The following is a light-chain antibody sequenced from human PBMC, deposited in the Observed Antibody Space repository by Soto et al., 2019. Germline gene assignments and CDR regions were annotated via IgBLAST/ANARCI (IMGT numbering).Light chain of an antibody. J-gene: IGLJ1*01. Sequence: QSALTQPPSASGSPGQSVTISCTGTGSDVGGYNYVSWYQQHPGKAPKLILYEISERPSGVPDRFSGSKSGNTASLAVSGLQAEDETDYYCSSYAGNNNCVFGTGTKVTVL. CDR3: SSYAGNNNCV. V-gene: IGLV2-8*01. CDR1: GSDVGGYNY. CDR2: EIS.